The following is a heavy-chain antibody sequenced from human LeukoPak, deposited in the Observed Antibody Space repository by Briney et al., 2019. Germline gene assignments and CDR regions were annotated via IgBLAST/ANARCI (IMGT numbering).Heavy chain of an antibody. Sequence: GGSLRLSCAASGFTFNIYTINWVRQAPGKGLEWVSSISSTSSDIHYADSMKGRFTISRDNAKNSLYLQINSLRVEDTALYFCARVGAGSSTSFFAIDDWGQGTLVTVSS. CDR1: GFTFNIYT. CDR3: ARVGAGSSTSFFAIDD. CDR2: ISSTSSDI. J-gene: IGHJ4*02. V-gene: IGHV3-21*01. D-gene: IGHD2-2*01.